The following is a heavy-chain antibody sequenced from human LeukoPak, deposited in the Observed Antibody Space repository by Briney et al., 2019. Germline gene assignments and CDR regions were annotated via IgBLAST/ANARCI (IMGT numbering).Heavy chain of an antibody. CDR1: GYSFTNYW. Sequence: GESLKISCKGSGYSFTNYWIGWVRQMPGKGLEWMGIIYPDDSNTKYSPSFQGLVTISADKSISTAYLQWSSLKASDTAMYYCARRHYYYDRSGFYYYFDTWGQGTQVTVTS. CDR3: ARRHYYYDRSGFYYYFDT. CDR2: IYPDDSNT. J-gene: IGHJ4*02. V-gene: IGHV5-51*01. D-gene: IGHD3-22*01.